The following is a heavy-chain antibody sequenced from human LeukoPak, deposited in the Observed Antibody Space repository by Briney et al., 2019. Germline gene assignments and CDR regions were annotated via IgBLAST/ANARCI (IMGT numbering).Heavy chain of an antibody. CDR3: VRHRSGQAWLDP. CDR1: GDSLTSSSYW. Sequence: PSETLSLTCTVSGDSLTSSSYWWGWIRQPPGKGLEWIGCIYYSGSSYYNSSLNSRVTISVDTSKNEFSLRLKSVTATDTALYYCVRHRSGQAWLDPWGQGTLVSVSS. J-gene: IGHJ5*02. V-gene: IGHV4-39*01. CDR2: IYYSGSS. D-gene: IGHD1-26*01.